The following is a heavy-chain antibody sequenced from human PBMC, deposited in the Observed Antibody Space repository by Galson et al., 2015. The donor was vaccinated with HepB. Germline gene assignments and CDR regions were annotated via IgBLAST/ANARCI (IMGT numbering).Heavy chain of an antibody. CDR1: GFTFSNYV. Sequence: SLRLSCAASGFTFSNYVMSWVRQAPGKGLEWVSSISGSGSVTFYADSVKGRFSISRDNSKNTLYLRMNGLRAEDTALFYCAKDRGADVSASFDYWGQGTLVTVSS. J-gene: IGHJ4*02. CDR2: ISGSGSVT. V-gene: IGHV3-23*01. D-gene: IGHD3-10*01. CDR3: AKDRGADVSASFDY.